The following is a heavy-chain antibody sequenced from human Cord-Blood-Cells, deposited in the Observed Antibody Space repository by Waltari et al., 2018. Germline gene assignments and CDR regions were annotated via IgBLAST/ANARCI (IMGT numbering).Heavy chain of an antibody. V-gene: IGHV1-2*02. D-gene: IGHD7-27*01. J-gene: IGHJ3*02. CDR1: GYTFTGYY. Sequence: QVQLVQAGDEVKKPGASVKVYCRASGYTFTGYYMHWVRQAPGQGLEWMGWINPNSGGTNYAQKFQGRVTMTRDTSISTAYMELSRLRSDDTAVYYCARDPSLGIGAFDIWGQGTMVTVSS. CDR2: INPNSGGT. CDR3: ARDPSLGIGAFDI.